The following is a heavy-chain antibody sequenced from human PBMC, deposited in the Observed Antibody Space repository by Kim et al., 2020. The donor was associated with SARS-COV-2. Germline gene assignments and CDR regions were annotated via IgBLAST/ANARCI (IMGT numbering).Heavy chain of an antibody. CDR2: INHSGST. V-gene: IGHV4-34*01. CDR3: ARGGLGSSWYTYYYYGMDV. D-gene: IGHD6-13*01. J-gene: IGHJ6*02. CDR1: GGSFSGYY. Sequence: SETLSLTCAVYGGSFSGYYWSWIRQPPGKGLEWIGEINHSGSTNYNPSLKSRVTISVDTSKNQFSLKLSSVTAADTAVYYCARGGLGSSWYTYYYYGMDVWGQGTTVTVSS.